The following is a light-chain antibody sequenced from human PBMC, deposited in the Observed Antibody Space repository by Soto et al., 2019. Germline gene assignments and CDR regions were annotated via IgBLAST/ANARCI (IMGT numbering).Light chain of an antibody. J-gene: IGKJ1*01. CDR2: DAS. CDR1: QTISNY. Sequence: DIRMTQSPASLSASVGDRVTITCRASQTISNYLNWYQQKPGKAPSLLIFDASTLHSGVPSRFSGSGSGTDLTLTISSLQPDDFATYYCQQFAISTTFGQGTKVDIK. V-gene: IGKV1-39*01. CDR3: QQFAISTT.